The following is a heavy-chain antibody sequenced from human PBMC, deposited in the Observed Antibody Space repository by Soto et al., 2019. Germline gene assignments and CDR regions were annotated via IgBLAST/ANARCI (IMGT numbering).Heavy chain of an antibody. Sequence: QLQLQESGSGLVKPSQTLSLTCAVSGGSISSGGYSWSWIRQPPGKGLEWIGYIYHSGSTYYNSSLTSRVTMSVDRPKNQFSLKMSSVTAADTAVYYCARWWMYAPRFAPWGQGTLVTVSS. V-gene: IGHV4-30-2*01. CDR3: ARWWMYAPRFAP. CDR1: GGSISSGGYS. J-gene: IGHJ5*02. D-gene: IGHD2-8*01. CDR2: IYHSGST.